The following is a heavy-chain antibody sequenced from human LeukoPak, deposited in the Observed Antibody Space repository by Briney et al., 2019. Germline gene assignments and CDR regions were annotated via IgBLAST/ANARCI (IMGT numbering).Heavy chain of an antibody. J-gene: IGHJ3*02. Sequence: MTSETLSLTCAVYGGSFSGYYWSWIRQPPGKGLEWIGEINHSGSTNYNPSLKSRVTISVDTSKNQFSLKLSSVTAADTAVYYCARGKYAFDIWGQGTMVTVSS. CDR1: GGSFSGYY. CDR3: ARGKYAFDI. CDR2: INHSGST. V-gene: IGHV4-34*01.